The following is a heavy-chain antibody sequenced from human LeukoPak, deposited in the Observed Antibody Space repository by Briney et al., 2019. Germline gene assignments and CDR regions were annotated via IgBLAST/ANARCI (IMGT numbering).Heavy chain of an antibody. CDR1: GGSFSGYY. CDR3: ARGGRDYLGEAYYYYGMDV. Sequence: SETLSLTCAVYGGSFSGYYWSWIRQPPGKGLEWIGEINHSGSTNYNPSLKSRVTISVDTSKNQFSLKLSSVTAADTAVYYCARGGRDYLGEAYYYYGMDVWGQGTTVTVSS. CDR2: INHSGST. V-gene: IGHV4-34*01. D-gene: IGHD3-16*01. J-gene: IGHJ6*02.